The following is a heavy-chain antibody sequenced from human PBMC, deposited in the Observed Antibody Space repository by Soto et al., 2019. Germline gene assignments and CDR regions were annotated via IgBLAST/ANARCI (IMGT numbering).Heavy chain of an antibody. CDR2: IYHSGST. CDR3: ASGGVGATTDY. D-gene: IGHD1-26*01. CDR1: GGSISSGGYS. J-gene: IGHJ4*02. Sequence: PSETLSLTCAVSGGSISSGGYSWSWIRQPPGKGLEWIGYIYHSGSTYYNPSLKSRVTISVDRSKNQFSLKLSSVTAADTAVYYCASGGVGATTDYWGKGTLVTVSS. V-gene: IGHV4-30-2*01.